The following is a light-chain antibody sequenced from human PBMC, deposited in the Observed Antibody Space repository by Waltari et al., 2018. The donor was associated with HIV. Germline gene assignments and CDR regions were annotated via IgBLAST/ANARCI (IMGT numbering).Light chain of an antibody. CDR2: EVF. CDR3: CSYAGSRIP. V-gene: IGLV2-23*02. Sequence: QSALPQPASVSGSFGQSITISCTGSSSDVGSYYLFSWYQHHPGKAPQLILYEVFKRPSGVSNRFSGSKSGNTASLTVSGLQAEDEGHYYCCSYAGSRIPFGGGTKLTVL. J-gene: IGLJ2*01. CDR1: SSDVGSYYL.